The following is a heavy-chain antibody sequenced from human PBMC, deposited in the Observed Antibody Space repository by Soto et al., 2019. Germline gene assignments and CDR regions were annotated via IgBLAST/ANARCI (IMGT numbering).Heavy chain of an antibody. J-gene: IGHJ4*02. CDR2: ISYSGST. CDR3: ARVSRESGSYLFDY. V-gene: IGHV4-59*01. CDR1: SDSISSYY. D-gene: IGHD1-26*01. Sequence: SETLSLTCTVSSDSISSYYWSCIRQPPGKRLEWSGYISYSGSTDYNPSLKSRVTISVDTSKNQFSLKLSSVTAADTAVYYCARVSRESGSYLFDYWGQGTLVTVSS.